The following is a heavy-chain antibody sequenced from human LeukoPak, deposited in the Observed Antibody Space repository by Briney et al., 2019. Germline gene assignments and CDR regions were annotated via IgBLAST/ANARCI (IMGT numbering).Heavy chain of an antibody. V-gene: IGHV4-39*07. Sequence: PSETLSLTCTVSGGSISSSSYYWGWIPQPPGKGLEWIGSIYYSGSTHYNPSLTSRVSISVDTSKNQFSLKLYSVTAADMAVYYCARGQGEEGSYYYSYMDVWGKGTTVTVSS. CDR1: GGSISSSSYY. CDR3: ARGQGEEGSYYYSYMDV. J-gene: IGHJ6*03. D-gene: IGHD3-16*01. CDR2: IYYSGST.